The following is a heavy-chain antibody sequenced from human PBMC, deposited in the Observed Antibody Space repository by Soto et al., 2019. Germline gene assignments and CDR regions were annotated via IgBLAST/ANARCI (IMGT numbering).Heavy chain of an antibody. V-gene: IGHV4-34*01. CDR3: ARAKAGGSIAARPNWFDP. CDR1: GGSFSGYY. D-gene: IGHD6-6*01. J-gene: IGHJ5*02. Sequence: SETLSLTCAVYGGSFSGYYWSWIRQPPGKGLEWIGEINHSGSTNYNPSLKSRVTISVDTSKNQFSLKLSSVTAADTAVYYCARAKAGGSIAARPNWFDPWGQGTLVTVSS. CDR2: INHSGST.